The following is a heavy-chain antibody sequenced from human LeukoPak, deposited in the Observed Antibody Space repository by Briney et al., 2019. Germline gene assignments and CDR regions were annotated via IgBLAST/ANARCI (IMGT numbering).Heavy chain of an antibody. CDR2: IYYSGST. CDR1: GGSISSYY. Sequence: PSETLSLTCTVSGGSISSYYWSWIRQPPGKGLEWIGYIYYSGSTNYNPSLKSRVTISVDTSKNQFSLKLSSVTAADTAVYYCARRSGNYYYGSGSYSNWGQGTLVTVSS. V-gene: IGHV4-59*12. CDR3: ARRSGNYYYGSGSYSN. D-gene: IGHD3-10*01. J-gene: IGHJ4*02.